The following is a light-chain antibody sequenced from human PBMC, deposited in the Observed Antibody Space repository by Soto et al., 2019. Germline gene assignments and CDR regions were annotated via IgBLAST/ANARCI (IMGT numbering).Light chain of an antibody. CDR1: QNINNN. J-gene: IGKJ4*01. CDR2: GAS. Sequence: EIVMTQSPATLSVSPGERATLSCRASQNINNNLAWYQQKHGQGPRLLIYGASSRATGIPARFSGSGSGTGFTLTISSLQSEDFAIYYCQQYNNWPLTFGGGTKVEIK. V-gene: IGKV3-15*01. CDR3: QQYNNWPLT.